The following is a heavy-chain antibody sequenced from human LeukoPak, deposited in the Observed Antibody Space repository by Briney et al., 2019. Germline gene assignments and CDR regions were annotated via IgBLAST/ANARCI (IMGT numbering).Heavy chain of an antibody. CDR1: GGSFSGYY. J-gene: IGHJ6*02. CDR2: INHSGST. D-gene: IGHD2-15*01. V-gene: IGHV4-34*01. CDR3: ARPRVHYCSGGSCYTRYYYGMDV. Sequence: PSETLSLTCAVYGGSFSGYYWSWIRQPPGKGLEWIGEINHSGSTNYNPSLKSRVTISVDTSKNQFSLKLSSVTAADTAVYYCARPRVHYCSGGSCYTRYYYGMDVWGQGTTVTVSS.